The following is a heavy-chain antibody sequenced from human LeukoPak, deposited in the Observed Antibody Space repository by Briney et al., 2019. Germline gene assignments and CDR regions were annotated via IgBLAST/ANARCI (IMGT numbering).Heavy chain of an antibody. D-gene: IGHD6-19*01. CDR2: IYSGGST. Sequence: GGSLTLSCAASGFTVSSYYMYWVRQAPGKGLEWVSFIYSGGSTYYAHSVKGRFTISRDNSKNTLYLQMNSLRAEDTAVYYCARGSGWDFDYWGQGTLVTVSS. CDR3: ARGSGWDFDY. J-gene: IGHJ4*02. V-gene: IGHV3-66*01. CDR1: GFTVSSYY.